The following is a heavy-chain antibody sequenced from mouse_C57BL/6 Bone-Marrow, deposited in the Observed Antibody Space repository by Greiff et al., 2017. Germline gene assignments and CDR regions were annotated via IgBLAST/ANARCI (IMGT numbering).Heavy chain of an antibody. J-gene: IGHJ4*01. D-gene: IGHD3-3*01. CDR3: ARKGLELYYAMDY. CDR2: IYPGAGDP. V-gene: IGHV1-80*01. CDR1: GYAFSSYW. Sequence: QVQLQQSGAELVKPGASVKISCKASGYAFSSYWMNWVKQRPGKGLAWIGQIYPGAGDPNYNGKFKGKATLTADKSSSTAYMQLSSLTSEDSAVYCGARKGLELYYAMDYWGQGTSVTVSA.